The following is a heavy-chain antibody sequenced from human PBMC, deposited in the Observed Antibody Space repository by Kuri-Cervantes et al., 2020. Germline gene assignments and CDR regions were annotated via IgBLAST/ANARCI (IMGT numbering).Heavy chain of an antibody. V-gene: IGHV4-34*01. D-gene: IGHD7-27*01. Sequence: SETLSLTCAVYGGSFSGYYWSWIRQPPGKGLEWIGEINHSGSTNYNPSLKSRVTISVDMSKNQFSLNLSFVTAADTAAYYCARESGETDAFDIWGQGTMVTVSS. J-gene: IGHJ3*02. CDR2: INHSGST. CDR3: ARESGETDAFDI. CDR1: GGSFSGYY.